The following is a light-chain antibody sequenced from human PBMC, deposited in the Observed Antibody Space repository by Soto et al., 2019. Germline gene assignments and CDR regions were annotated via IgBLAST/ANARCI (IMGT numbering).Light chain of an antibody. CDR1: QSVSSAY. V-gene: IGKV3-20*01. Sequence: EIVLTQSPGTLSLSPGERATLSCRASQSVSSAYLAWYQQIPGQAPRLLIYSASSRATGSPDRFGGSGSGTDFALTSSGLEAEDGAVYYCQLSGSSLYTFGQGTKLEIK. CDR2: SAS. J-gene: IGKJ2*01. CDR3: QLSGSSLYT.